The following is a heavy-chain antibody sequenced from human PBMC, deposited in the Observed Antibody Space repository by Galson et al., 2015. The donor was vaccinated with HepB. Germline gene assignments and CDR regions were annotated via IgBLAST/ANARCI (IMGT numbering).Heavy chain of an antibody. Sequence: SVKVSCKASGYTFTGYNMHWVRQAPGQGLEWMGLINPNSGGTNYAQRFQGRVTMTRDTSISTAYLELSSLRSDDTAVYYCARDKGGNDYWGQGTLVTVSS. CDR3: ARDKGGNDY. J-gene: IGHJ4*02. V-gene: IGHV1-2*02. CDR1: GYTFTGYN. CDR2: INPNSGGT. D-gene: IGHD3-16*01.